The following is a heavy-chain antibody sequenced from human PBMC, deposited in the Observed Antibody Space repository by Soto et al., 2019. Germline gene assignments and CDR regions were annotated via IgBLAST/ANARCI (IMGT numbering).Heavy chain of an antibody. CDR3: ARGAINKNQMLSTRLFGLFGY. CDR1: GFTFSSYD. Sequence: GESLRLSCSASGFTFSSYDMHWVRQATGKGLEWVSAIGTAGDTYYPGSVKGRFTISREHAKNPLYLQMNSLRAGATAVYYCARGAINKNQMLSTRLFGLFGYWGQGNLVTVSS. CDR2: IGTAGDT. J-gene: IGHJ4*02. V-gene: IGHV3-13*01. D-gene: IGHD2-2*01.